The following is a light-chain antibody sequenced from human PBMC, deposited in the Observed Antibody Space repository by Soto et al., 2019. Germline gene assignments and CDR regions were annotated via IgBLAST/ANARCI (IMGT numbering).Light chain of an antibody. CDR3: PQYYSYPLT. J-gene: IGKJ4*01. CDR1: QGIRND. CDR2: AAS. Sequence: EIQMTQSPSSLSSSVGDRVTITCRASQGIRNDLGWYQQKPGKAPKRLIYAASSLQSGVPSRFSGSGSGTEFTLTISCLQSEDFATYYCPQYYSYPLTFGGVTKVDIK. V-gene: IGKV1-17*01.